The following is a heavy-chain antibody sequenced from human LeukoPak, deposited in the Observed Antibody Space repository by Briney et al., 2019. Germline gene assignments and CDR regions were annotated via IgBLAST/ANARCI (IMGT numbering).Heavy chain of an antibody. J-gene: IGHJ4*02. CDR2: ISWSGGTL. CDR3: ARDRPHYYDSSGYYLPAPKYYFDY. CDR1: GFTFDDHS. D-gene: IGHD3-22*01. Sequence: GRSLRLSCVVSGFTFDDHSMHWVRQAPGKGLEWVSGISWSGGTLGYADSVKGRFTISRDNAKNSLYLQMNSLRAEDTAVYYCARDRPHYYDSSGYYLPAPKYYFDYWGQGTLVTVSS. V-gene: IGHV3-9*01.